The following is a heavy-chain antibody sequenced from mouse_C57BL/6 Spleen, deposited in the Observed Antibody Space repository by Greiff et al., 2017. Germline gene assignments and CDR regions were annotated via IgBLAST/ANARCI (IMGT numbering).Heavy chain of an antibody. V-gene: IGHV1-81*01. J-gene: IGHJ3*01. CDR2: IYPRSGNT. D-gene: IGHD2-4*01. CDR1: GYTFTSYG. CDR3: ARREGGDYDEAWFAY. Sequence: QVQLQQSGAELARPGASVKLSCKASGYTFTSYGISWVKQRTGQGLEWIGEIYPRSGNTYYNEKFKGKAILTADKSSSTAYMELRSLTSEDSAVYFCARREGGDYDEAWFAYWGQGTLVTVSA.